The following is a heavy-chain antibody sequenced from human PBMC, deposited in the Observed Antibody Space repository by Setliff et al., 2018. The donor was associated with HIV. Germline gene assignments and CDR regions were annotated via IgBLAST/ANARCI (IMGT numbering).Heavy chain of an antibody. CDR2: IYYSGST. D-gene: IGHD3-3*01. V-gene: IGHV4-30-4*08. Sequence: SETLSLTCTVSGDSITTGVYYWSWIRQPAGQGLEWIGYIYYSGSTYYNPSLKSRVTISVDTSKNQFSLKLSSVTAADTAVYYCARAGYYNFANGYYYYYYMDVWGKGTTVTVSS. CDR3: ARAGYYNFANGYYYYYYMDV. J-gene: IGHJ6*03. CDR1: GDSITTGVYY.